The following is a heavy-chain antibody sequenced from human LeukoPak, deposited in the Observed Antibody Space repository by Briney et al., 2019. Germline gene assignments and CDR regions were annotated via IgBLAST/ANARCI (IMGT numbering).Heavy chain of an antibody. J-gene: IGHJ5*02. CDR1: GFTFSSYA. V-gene: IGHV3-23*01. CDR2: ISGSGGST. CDR3: AKGGYCSSTSCYTSWFDP. D-gene: IGHD2-2*02. Sequence: PGGSLRLSCAASGFTFSSYAMSWVRQAPGKGLEWVSAISGSGGSTYYADSVKGRFTISRDNSKNTLYLQMNSLRAEDTAVYYCAKGGYCSSTSCYTSWFDPWGRGTLVTVSS.